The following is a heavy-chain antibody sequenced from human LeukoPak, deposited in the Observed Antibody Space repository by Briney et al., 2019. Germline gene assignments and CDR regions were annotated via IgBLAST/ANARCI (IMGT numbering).Heavy chain of an antibody. CDR1: GFTFSSYT. J-gene: IGHJ4*02. V-gene: IGHV3-23*01. D-gene: IGHD7-27*01. Sequence: GGSLRLSCKAYGFTFSSYTMSWVRQAPGKGLKWVSTITTGGPNTYYADSVKGRFTVSRDDSKNTLYLQMNSLRAEDTAVYYCAKDGGLWVSAHWGDSWGRGTLVTVSS. CDR3: AKDGGLWVSAHWGDS. CDR2: ITTGGPNT.